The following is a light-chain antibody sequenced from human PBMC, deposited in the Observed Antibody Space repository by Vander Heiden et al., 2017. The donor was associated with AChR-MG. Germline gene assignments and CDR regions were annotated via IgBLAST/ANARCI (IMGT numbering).Light chain of an antibody. CDR3: QQYNNGPPYT. V-gene: IGKV3-15*01. CDR1: KSVSSN. Sequence: EIVMTQSPATLSVSPGERATLSCRASKSVSSNLAWYQQKPGQAPRLLFYGASTRATGIPARFSGSGSGTEFTLTISSLQSEDFAVYYCQQYNNGPPYTFGQGTKLEIK. CDR2: GAS. J-gene: IGKJ2*01.